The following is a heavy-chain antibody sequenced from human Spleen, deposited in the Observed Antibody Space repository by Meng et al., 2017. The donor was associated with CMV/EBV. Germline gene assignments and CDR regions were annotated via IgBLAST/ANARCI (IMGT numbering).Heavy chain of an antibody. D-gene: IGHD3-16*01. CDR2: INPSGGST. J-gene: IGHJ4*02. CDR3: ASSPQGEWY. Sequence: EVSCKASGYTFTSNYMHWGRQAPGQGLEWMGIINPSGGSTSYAQKFQGRVTMTRDTSTSTVYMELSSLRSEDTAVYYCASSPQGEWYWGQGTLVTVSS. V-gene: IGHV1-46*01. CDR1: GYTFTSNY.